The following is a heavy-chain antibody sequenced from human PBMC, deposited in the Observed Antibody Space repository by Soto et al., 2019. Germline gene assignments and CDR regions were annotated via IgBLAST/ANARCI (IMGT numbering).Heavy chain of an antibody. V-gene: IGHV3-33*01. CDR1: GFVFSTYG. D-gene: IGHD4-4*01. J-gene: IGHJ4*02. Sequence: PGGSLRLSCATSGFVFSTYGMHWVRQAPGKGLEWVAVIWYDGSNKYYADSVKGRFTISRDNSKNTLYLQMNSLRAEDTAVYYCSRDLQSRTSHQPYFWGQGTLVTGSS. CDR3: SRDLQSRTSHQPYF. CDR2: IWYDGSNK.